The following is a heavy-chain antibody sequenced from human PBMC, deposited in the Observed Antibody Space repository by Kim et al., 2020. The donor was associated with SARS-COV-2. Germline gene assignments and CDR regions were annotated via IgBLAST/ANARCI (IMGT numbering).Heavy chain of an antibody. CDR3: AKDFHEILTGYFDY. V-gene: IGHV3-23*03. CDR2: IYSGGSST. D-gene: IGHD3-9*01. Sequence: GGSLRLSCAASGFTFSSYSMSWVRQAPGKGLEWVSVIYSGGSSTYYADSVKGRFTISRDNSKNTLYLQMNSLRAEDTAVYYCAKDFHEILTGYFDYWGQGTLVTVSS. CDR1: GFTFSSYS. J-gene: IGHJ4*02.